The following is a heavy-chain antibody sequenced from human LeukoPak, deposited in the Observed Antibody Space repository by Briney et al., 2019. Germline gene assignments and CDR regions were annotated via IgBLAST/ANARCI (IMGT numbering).Heavy chain of an antibody. CDR1: GGSISSYY. J-gene: IGHJ5*02. V-gene: IGHV4-4*07. CDR3: ARDSGTTGEVKFDP. CDR2: IYTSGSI. D-gene: IGHD3-10*01. Sequence: SETLSLTCTVSGGSISSYYWSWIRQPAGKGLEWIGRIYTSGSITYNPSLKSRVSMSVDTSKNQFSLKLSSVTAADTAVYYCARDSGTTGEVKFDPWGQGTLVAVSS.